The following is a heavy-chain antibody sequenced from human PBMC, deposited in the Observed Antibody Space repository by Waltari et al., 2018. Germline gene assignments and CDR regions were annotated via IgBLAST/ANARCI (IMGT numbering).Heavy chain of an antibody. V-gene: IGHV3-23*01. D-gene: IGHD4-17*01. J-gene: IGHJ2*01. CDR1: GFGFGPSP. Sequence: EVQLLESGGDLVQPGGSLRLSCAASGFGFGPSPMAWVLQAPGKGLEWVSTMTADGRSRNYADSVKGRFTISRDNSQNTLDLQMNTLRAEDTAVYFCAKADFGDPFWYFDLWGRGTLVTV. CDR2: MTADGRSR. CDR3: AKADFGDPFWYFDL.